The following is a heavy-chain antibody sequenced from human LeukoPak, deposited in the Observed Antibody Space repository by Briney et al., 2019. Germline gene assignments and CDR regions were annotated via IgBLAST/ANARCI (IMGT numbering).Heavy chain of an antibody. J-gene: IGHJ5*02. D-gene: IGHD2-15*01. V-gene: IGHV1-2*06. Sequence: ASVKVSCKASGYTFSGYYIHWVRQAPGQGLEWMGRINPNNGDTNYAQKFQGRVTMTRDTSISTAHMELSSPKSDDTAVYYCARVSSPLQYNWFDPWGQGTLVTVSS. CDR1: GYTFSGYY. CDR3: ARVSSPLQYNWFDP. CDR2: INPNNGDT.